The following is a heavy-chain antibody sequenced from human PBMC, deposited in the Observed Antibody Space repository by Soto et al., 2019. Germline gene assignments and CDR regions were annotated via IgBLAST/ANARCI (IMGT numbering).Heavy chain of an antibody. CDR3: SIGIAAEWHPFDY. CDR1: GFFLRDFG. D-gene: IGHD6-13*01. V-gene: IGHV3-33*01. J-gene: IGHJ4*02. CDR2: IWYDGSNT. Sequence: GGSLRLSCVASGFFLRDFGMHWVRQAPGKGLEWVSVIWYDGSNTYQGESVKGRFTMSRDISKNTLYLQMDSLRPEDTAVYYCSIGIAAEWHPFDYWGQGTLVTVSS.